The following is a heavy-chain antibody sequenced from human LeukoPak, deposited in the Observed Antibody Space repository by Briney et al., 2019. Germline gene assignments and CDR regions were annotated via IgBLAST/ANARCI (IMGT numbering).Heavy chain of an antibody. CDR1: GGSFSGYY. V-gene: IGHV4-34*01. J-gene: IGHJ3*02. CDR3: ARIVVPAAIHPLHDAFDI. CDR2: INHSGST. D-gene: IGHD2-2*02. Sequence: KSSETLSLTCAVYGGSFSGYYWSWIRQPPGKGLEWIGEINHSGSTNYNPSLKSRVTISVDTSKNQFSLKLSSVTAADTAVYYCARIVVPAAIHPLHDAFDIWGQGTMVTVSS.